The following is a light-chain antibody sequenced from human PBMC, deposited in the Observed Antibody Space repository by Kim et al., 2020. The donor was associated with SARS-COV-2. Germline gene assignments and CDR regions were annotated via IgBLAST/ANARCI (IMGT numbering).Light chain of an antibody. CDR1: SSGVGDYNS. Sequence: QSALTQPRSVSGSPGQSVTISCIGTSSGVGDYNSVSWYQQHPGKAPKVTIYDVSKRPSGVPDRFSGSKSGNTASLTISGLQAEDEADYYCCSYAGSYVVFGGGTKLTVL. J-gene: IGLJ2*01. CDR3: CSYAGSYVV. CDR2: DVS. V-gene: IGLV2-11*01.